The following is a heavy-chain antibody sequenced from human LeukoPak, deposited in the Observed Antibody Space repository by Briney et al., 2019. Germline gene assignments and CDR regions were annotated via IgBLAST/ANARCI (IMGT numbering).Heavy chain of an antibody. CDR2: IYTSGST. V-gene: IGHV4-4*07. Sequence: SETLSLTCTVSGGSISSYYWSWIRQPAGKGLEWIGRIYTSGSTNYNPSLKSRVTMSVDTSKNQFSLKLSSVTAADTAVYYCVRVVPAAIPAGSGWFDPRGQGTLVTVSS. CDR3: VRVVPAAIPAGSGWFDP. J-gene: IGHJ5*02. CDR1: GGSISSYY. D-gene: IGHD2-2*02.